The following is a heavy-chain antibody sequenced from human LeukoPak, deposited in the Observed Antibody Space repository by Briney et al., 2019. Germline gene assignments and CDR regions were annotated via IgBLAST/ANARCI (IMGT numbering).Heavy chain of an antibody. Sequence: GGSLRLSCVASGFTFSSYAMSWVRQAPGKGLEWVSFISSSSSYIYYADSVKGRFTISRDNAKNSLYLQMNSLRAEDTAVYYCAKAEGSSSWFDYWGQGTLVTVSS. CDR3: AKAEGSSSWFDY. V-gene: IGHV3-21*01. CDR1: GFTFSSYA. D-gene: IGHD6-13*01. J-gene: IGHJ4*02. CDR2: ISSSSSYI.